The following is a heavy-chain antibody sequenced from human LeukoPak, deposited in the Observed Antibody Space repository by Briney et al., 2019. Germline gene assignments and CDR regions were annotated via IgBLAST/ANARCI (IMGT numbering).Heavy chain of an antibody. Sequence: SETLSLTCAVYGGSFSGYYWSWIRQPPGKGLEWIGEIHHSGITNYNPSLNSRVIISVDTSKNQFSLKLSSVTAADTAVYYCARLRLGELSIDYWGQGTLVTVSS. CDR1: GGSFSGYY. J-gene: IGHJ4*02. CDR2: IHHSGIT. V-gene: IGHV4-34*01. CDR3: ARLRLGELSIDY. D-gene: IGHD3-16*02.